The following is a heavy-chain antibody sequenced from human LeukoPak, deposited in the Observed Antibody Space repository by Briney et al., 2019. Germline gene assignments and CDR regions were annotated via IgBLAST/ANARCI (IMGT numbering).Heavy chain of an antibody. J-gene: IGHJ1*01. V-gene: IGHV3-23*01. CDR3: AKDGSSGWYAEYFQH. CDR2: ISGSGGST. CDR1: GFTFSSYA. D-gene: IGHD6-19*01. Sequence: GGSLRLSCAASGFTFSSYAMSWVRQAPGKGLEWVSAISGSGGSTYYADSVKGRFTISRDNSKNTLYLQMNSLRAEDTAAYYCAKDGSSGWYAEYFQHWGQGTLVTVSS.